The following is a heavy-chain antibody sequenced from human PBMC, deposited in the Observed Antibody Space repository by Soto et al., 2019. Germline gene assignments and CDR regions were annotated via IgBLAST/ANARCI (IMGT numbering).Heavy chain of an antibody. CDR2: INSDGSST. Sequence: GGSLRLSCAASGFTFSSYWMHWVRQAPGKGLVWVSRINSDGSSTSYADSVKGRFTISRDNAKNTLYLQMNSLRAEDTAVYYCARNLGYYDSSGYHDAFESRGQGTMVTVSS. V-gene: IGHV3-74*01. D-gene: IGHD3-22*01. CDR3: ARNLGYYDSSGYHDAFES. J-gene: IGHJ3*02. CDR1: GFTFSSYW.